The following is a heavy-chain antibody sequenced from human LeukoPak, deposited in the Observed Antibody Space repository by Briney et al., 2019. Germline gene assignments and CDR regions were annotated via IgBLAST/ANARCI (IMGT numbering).Heavy chain of an antibody. CDR3: ARSAHCSGGSCYSPFDY. J-gene: IGHJ4*02. CDR1: GFTFSSYW. CDR2: INSDGSST. Sequence: PGGSLRLSCAASGFTFSSYWMHWVRQAPGKGLVWVSRINSDGSSTSYADSVKGRFTISRDNAKNTLYLQMNSLRAEDTAAYYCARSAHCSGGSCYSPFDYWGQGTLVTVSS. V-gene: IGHV3-74*01. D-gene: IGHD2-15*01.